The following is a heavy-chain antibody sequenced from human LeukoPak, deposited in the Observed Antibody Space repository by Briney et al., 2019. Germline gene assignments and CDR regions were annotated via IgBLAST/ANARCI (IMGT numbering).Heavy chain of an antibody. J-gene: IGHJ6*02. CDR2: IYYSGST. D-gene: IGHD4-23*01. CDR3: ARDGGKAYYYYGMDV. Sequence: PSETLSLTCTVSGGSISSYYWSWIRQPPGKGLEWIGYIYYSGSTNYNPSLKSRVTISVDTSKNQFSLKLSSVTAADTAVYYCARDGGKAYYYYGMDVWGQGTTVTVSS. V-gene: IGHV4-59*01. CDR1: GGSISSYY.